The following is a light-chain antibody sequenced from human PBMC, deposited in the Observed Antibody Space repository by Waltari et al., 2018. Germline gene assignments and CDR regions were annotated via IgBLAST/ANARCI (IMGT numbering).Light chain of an antibody. CDR1: QSVGST. J-gene: IGKJ1*01. CDR3: QQYHNWPPGT. Sequence: ETVMTQSPATLSVSQGEGATLSCRASQSVGSTVAWYQQKPGQAPRLLMYGASTRAAGIPARFSGSGSGTEFTLTISSLQSEDFAIYFCQQYHNWPPGTFGQGTTVEIK. V-gene: IGKV3-15*01. CDR2: GAS.